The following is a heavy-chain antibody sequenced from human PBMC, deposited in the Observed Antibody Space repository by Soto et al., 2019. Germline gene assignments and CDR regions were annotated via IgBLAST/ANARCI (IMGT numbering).Heavy chain of an antibody. J-gene: IGHJ2*01. V-gene: IGHV4-30-4*01. Sequence: QVQLQESGPGLVKPSQTLSLMCTVSVAPISGGDYHWSWIRQPPGKGLEGIGYIFPSGATHYNSSLGSRITMSVETSKSHFSLKLTSVTAADTAVYFCARGSAAKRYFDLWGRGTLVTVSS. CDR3: ARGSAAKRYFDL. CDR1: VAPISGGDYH. D-gene: IGHD5-18*01. CDR2: IFPSGAT.